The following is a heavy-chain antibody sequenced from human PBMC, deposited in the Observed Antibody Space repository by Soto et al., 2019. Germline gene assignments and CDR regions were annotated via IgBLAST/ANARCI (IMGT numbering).Heavy chain of an antibody. J-gene: IGHJ5*02. CDR2: IIPIFGTA. D-gene: IGHD4-4*01. Sequence: GASVKVSCKASGGTFSSYAISWVRQAPGQGLEWMGGIIPIFGTANYAQKFQGRVTITADESTSTAYMELSSLRSEDTAVYYCARDPRTTVTTYAAPFDPWRQGTLVTVSS. CDR1: GGTFSSYA. V-gene: IGHV1-69*13. CDR3: ARDPRTTVTTYAAPFDP.